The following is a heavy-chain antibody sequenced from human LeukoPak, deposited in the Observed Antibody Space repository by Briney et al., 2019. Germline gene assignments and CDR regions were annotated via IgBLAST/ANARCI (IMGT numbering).Heavy chain of an antibody. CDR3: ARGLGIFGVSWFDP. CDR2: INHSGST. Sequence: SETLSLTCVVYGGSFSGYFWSWIRQPPGKGLEWIGEINHSGSTNYNPSLKSRVTISVDTSKNQFSLKLSSVTAADAAVYFCARGLGIFGVSWFDPGGQGTLVTVSS. CDR1: GGSFSGYF. V-gene: IGHV4-34*01. D-gene: IGHD3-3*01. J-gene: IGHJ5*02.